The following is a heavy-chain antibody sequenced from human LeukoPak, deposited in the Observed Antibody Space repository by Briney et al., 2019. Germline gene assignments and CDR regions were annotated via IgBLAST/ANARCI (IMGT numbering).Heavy chain of an antibody. CDR3: ARESSSAGSSSFAY. V-gene: IGHV3-66*01. CDR1: GFTVSSNY. Sequence: GGSLRLSCAASGFTVSSNYMSWVRQAPGKGLEWVSVIYSGGSTYYADSVKGRFTISRDNSKNTLYLQMNSLRAEDTAVYYCARESSSAGSSSFAYWGQGTLVTVSS. CDR2: IYSGGST. J-gene: IGHJ4*02. D-gene: IGHD6-6*01.